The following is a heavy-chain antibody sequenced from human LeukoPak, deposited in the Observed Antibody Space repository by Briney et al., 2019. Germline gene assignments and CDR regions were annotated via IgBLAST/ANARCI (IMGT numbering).Heavy chain of an antibody. V-gene: IGHV3-21*01. Sequence: PGGSLRPSCAASGFTFSSYSMNWVRQAPGKGLEWVSSISSSSSYIYYADSVKGRFTISRDNAKNSLYLQMNSLRAEDTAVYYCARGSYDSSGYQPYYYGMDVWGQGTTVTVSS. CDR3: ARGSYDSSGYQPYYYGMDV. CDR1: GFTFSSYS. CDR2: ISSSSSYI. J-gene: IGHJ6*02. D-gene: IGHD3-22*01.